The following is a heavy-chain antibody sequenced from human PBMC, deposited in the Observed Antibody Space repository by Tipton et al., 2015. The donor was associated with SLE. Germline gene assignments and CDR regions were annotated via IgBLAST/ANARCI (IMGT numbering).Heavy chain of an antibody. J-gene: IGHJ3*02. V-gene: IGHV4-39*07. Sequence: TLSLTCTVSGGSISSSSYYWGWIRQPPGKGLEWIGRIYTSGSTNYNPSLKSRVTISIDTSKNQFSLKLTSVTAADTAVYYCARSGSITGTGDDAFDIWGQGTMVTVSS. CDR3: ARSGSITGTGDDAFDI. CDR2: IYTSGST. CDR1: GGSISSSSYY. D-gene: IGHD1-20*01.